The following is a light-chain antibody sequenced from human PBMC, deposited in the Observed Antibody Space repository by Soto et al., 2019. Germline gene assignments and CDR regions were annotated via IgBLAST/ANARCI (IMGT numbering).Light chain of an antibody. V-gene: IGKV3-20*01. CDR3: HQYGSSPT. CDR1: QSVSSRY. J-gene: IGKJ1*01. CDR2: GAS. Sequence: EIVLTQSPGTLSLTPEERATLSCRASQSVSSRYLAWYQQKPGQAPRLLIYGASSRATGIPDRFSGSGSGTDFTLTSSRLEPEDFAVYYCHQYGSSPTFGQGAKVDIK.